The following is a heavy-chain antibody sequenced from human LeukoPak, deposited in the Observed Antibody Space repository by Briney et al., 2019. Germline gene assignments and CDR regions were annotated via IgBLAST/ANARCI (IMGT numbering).Heavy chain of an antibody. CDR1: GYTFTSYD. V-gene: IGHV1-8*03. D-gene: IGHD3-10*01. Sequence: ASVKVSCKASGYTFTSYDINWVRQATGQGLEWMGWMNPNSGNTGYAQKFQGRVTITRNTSISTAYMELSSLRSEDTAVYYCARGNWFDPDYYYMDVWGKGTTVTVSS. CDR2: MNPNSGNT. J-gene: IGHJ6*03. CDR3: ARGNWFDPDYYYMDV.